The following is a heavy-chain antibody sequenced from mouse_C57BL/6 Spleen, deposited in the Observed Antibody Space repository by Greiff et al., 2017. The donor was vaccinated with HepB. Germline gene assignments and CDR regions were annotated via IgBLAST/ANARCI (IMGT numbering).Heavy chain of an antibody. Sequence: VQLQQSGTELVKPGASVKLSCKASGYTFTSYWMHWVKQRPGQGLEWIGNINPSNGGTNYNEKFKSKATLTVDKSSSTAYMQLSSLTSEDSAVYYFERGGYYFGISSYYLDDWGQGTTLTVSS. V-gene: IGHV1-53*01. D-gene: IGHD1-1*01. CDR2: INPSNGGT. J-gene: IGHJ2*01. CDR3: ERGGYYFGISSYYLDD. CDR1: GYTFTSYW.